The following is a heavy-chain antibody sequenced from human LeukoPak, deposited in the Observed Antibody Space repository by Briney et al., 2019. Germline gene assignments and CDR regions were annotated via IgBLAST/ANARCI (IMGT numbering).Heavy chain of an antibody. Sequence: PGGSLRLSCAASGFTFSSYAMSWVRQAPGKGLEWVSAISGSGGTTYHADSVKGRFTISRDNSKNTLYLQMNSLRAEDTAVYYCARRIGMGIPPDYWGQGTLVTVSS. CDR1: GFTFSSYA. D-gene: IGHD1-14*01. CDR2: ISGSGGTT. J-gene: IGHJ4*02. CDR3: ARRIGMGIPPDY. V-gene: IGHV3-23*01.